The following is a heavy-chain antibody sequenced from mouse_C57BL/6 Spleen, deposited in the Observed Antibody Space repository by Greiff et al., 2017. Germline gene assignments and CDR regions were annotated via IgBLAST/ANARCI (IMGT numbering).Heavy chain of an antibody. CDR2: IYPSDSET. D-gene: IGHD4-1*01. V-gene: IGHV1-61*01. CDR1: GYTFTSYW. J-gene: IGHJ2*01. CDR3: ARDVAWDFYYFDY. Sequence: QVQLQQPGAELVRPGSSVKLSCKASGYTFTSYWMDWVKQRPGQGLEWIGNIYPSDSETHYNQKFQDKATLTVDKSSSNAYMQLSSLTAEDSAVYSCARDVAWDFYYFDYWGQGTTLTVSS.